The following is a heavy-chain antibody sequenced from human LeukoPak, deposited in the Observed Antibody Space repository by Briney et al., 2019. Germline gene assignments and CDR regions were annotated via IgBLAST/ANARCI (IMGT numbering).Heavy chain of an antibody. J-gene: IGHJ6*02. D-gene: IGHD3-9*01. Sequence: ASVKVSCKASGYTFTGYYMHWVRQAPGQGLEWMGWINPNSGGTNYAQKFQGRVTMTRGTSISTAYMELSRLRSDDTAVYYCARLNDILTGYFPGPYYYYGMDVWGQGTTVTVSS. CDR3: ARLNDILTGYFPGPYYYYGMDV. V-gene: IGHV1-2*02. CDR1: GYTFTGYY. CDR2: INPNSGGT.